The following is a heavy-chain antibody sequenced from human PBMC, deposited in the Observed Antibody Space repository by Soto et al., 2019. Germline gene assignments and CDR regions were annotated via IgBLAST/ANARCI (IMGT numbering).Heavy chain of an antibody. V-gene: IGHV3-30*01. CDR2: ITHDGSQK. J-gene: IGHJ4*02. CDR1: GFTXGGYG. Sequence: TGGSLXVSWGVSGFTXGGYGXXXXXXXXXXGLXXXAVITHDGSQKYYADYVKGRFTISRDNSKNTLYLQMNSLREDDTAVYYCARDPFYYDSDIVPPPSRGFDYWGQGTLVTVSS. D-gene: IGHD3-22*01. CDR3: ARDPFYYDSDIVPPPSRGFDY.